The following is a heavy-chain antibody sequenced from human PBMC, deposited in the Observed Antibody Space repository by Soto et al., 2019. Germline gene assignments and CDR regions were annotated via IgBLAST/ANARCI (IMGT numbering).Heavy chain of an antibody. D-gene: IGHD3-9*01. CDR2: FDPEDGEE. Sequence: ASVKVSCKVSGYTLTELSMQWVRQAPGKGLEWMGGFDPEDGEEMYAQKFQGRVTMTEDTSTDTAYMELGGLRSDDTGVYYCAHDIPLRLWGQGTLVTVSS. CDR1: GYTLTELS. J-gene: IGHJ4*02. V-gene: IGHV1-24*01. CDR3: AHDIPLRL.